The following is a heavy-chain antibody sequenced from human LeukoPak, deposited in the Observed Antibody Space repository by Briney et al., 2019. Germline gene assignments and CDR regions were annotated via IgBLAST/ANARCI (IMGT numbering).Heavy chain of an antibody. CDR1: GGTFSSYA. CDR2: ISAYNGNT. V-gene: IGHV1-18*01. CDR3: ARQPAANYGDY. Sequence: GASVKVSCKASGGTFSSYAISWVRQAPGQGLEWMGWISAYNGNTNYAQKLQGRVTMTTDTSTSTAYMELRSLRSDDTAVYYCARQPAANYGDYWGQGTLVTVSS. J-gene: IGHJ4*02. D-gene: IGHD2-2*01.